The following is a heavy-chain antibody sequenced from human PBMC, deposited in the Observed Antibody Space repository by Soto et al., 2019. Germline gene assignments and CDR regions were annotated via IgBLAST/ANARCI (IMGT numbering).Heavy chain of an antibody. CDR2: ISYDGSNK. CDR3: AKDRMGAGVRGYFDY. Sequence: QVQLVESGGGVVQPGKSLRLSCAGSGFTFSSYGMDWVRQAPGKGLEWVAVISYDGSNKYYADSVEGRFTISRHNSKNTLYLQMIRLRADDKAVYYCAKDRMGAGVRGYFDYWGQGTLVTVSS. D-gene: IGHD3-10*01. J-gene: IGHJ4*02. V-gene: IGHV3-30*18. CDR1: GFTFSSYG.